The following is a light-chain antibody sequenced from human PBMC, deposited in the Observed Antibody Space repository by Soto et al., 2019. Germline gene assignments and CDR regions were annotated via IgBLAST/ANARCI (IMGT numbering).Light chain of an antibody. V-gene: IGKV3-20*01. J-gene: IGKJ4*01. Sequence: EIVLTQSPGTLSLSPGEGATLSCRPSQSVDSKYISWYQQKSGLAPRLLIYGASRRATGIPDRFSGSASGTDFTLTISRLEPEDFAVYYCHQYASSPLTFGGGPKV. CDR2: GAS. CDR1: QSVDSKY. CDR3: HQYASSPLT.